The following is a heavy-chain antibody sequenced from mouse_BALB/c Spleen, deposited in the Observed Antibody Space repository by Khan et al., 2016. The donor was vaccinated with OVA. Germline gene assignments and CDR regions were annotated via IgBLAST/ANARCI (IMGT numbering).Heavy chain of an antibody. CDR3: ARGNYYGYYFDY. D-gene: IGHD1-1*01. CDR1: GYSITNNYA. CDR2: ISYSGST. J-gene: IGHJ2*01. Sequence: EVQLQESGPGLVKPSQSLSLTCTVTGYSITNNYAWNCIRQFPGNKLEWMGYISYSGSTNYNPSLKSRISITRDTSKNQFFLQLNSVTTEDTATYYCARGNYYGYYFDYWGQGTTLTVSS. V-gene: IGHV3-2*02.